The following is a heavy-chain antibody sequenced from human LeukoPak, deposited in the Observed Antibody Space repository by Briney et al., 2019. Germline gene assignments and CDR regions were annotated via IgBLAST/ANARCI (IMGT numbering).Heavy chain of an antibody. CDR1: GGSFSGYY. V-gene: IGHV4-34*01. CDR2: INHGGSP. D-gene: IGHD6-25*01. CDR3: GRGPPRPRLNWFDP. J-gene: IGHJ5*02. Sequence: SETLSLTCAVYGGSFSGYYWSWIRQPPGKGLEWIGEINHGGSPNYNPSLKSRVTISVDTSKNQFSLGLSSVTAADTAVYYCGRGPPRPRLNWFDPWGRGTLVPVSS.